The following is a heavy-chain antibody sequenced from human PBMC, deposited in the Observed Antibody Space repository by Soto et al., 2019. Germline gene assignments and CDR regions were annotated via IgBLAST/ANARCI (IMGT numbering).Heavy chain of an antibody. V-gene: IGHV3-21*01. J-gene: IGHJ6*04. Sequence: GGSLRLSCAASGFTFSSYSMNWVRQAPGKGLEWVSSISSSSSYIYYADSVKGRFTISRDNAKNSLYLQMNSLRAEDTAVYYCARGDDCSGGSCYSDYYYGMDVWGKGTTVTVSS. CDR2: ISSSSSYI. CDR3: ARGDDCSGGSCYSDYYYGMDV. CDR1: GFTFSSYS. D-gene: IGHD2-15*01.